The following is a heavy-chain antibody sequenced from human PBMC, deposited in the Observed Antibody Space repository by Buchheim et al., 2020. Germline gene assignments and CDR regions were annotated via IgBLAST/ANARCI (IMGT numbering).Heavy chain of an antibody. CDR1: GGSISSGGYY. Sequence: QVQLQESGPGLVKPSQTLSLTCTASGGSISSGGYYWSWIRQHPGKGLEWIGYIYYSGSTYYNPSLKSRVTISVDTSKNQFSLKLSSVTAADTAVYYCARDQSITIFGVGTRSYWYFDLWGRGTL. V-gene: IGHV4-31*03. CDR2: IYYSGST. D-gene: IGHD3-3*01. J-gene: IGHJ2*01. CDR3: ARDQSITIFGVGTRSYWYFDL.